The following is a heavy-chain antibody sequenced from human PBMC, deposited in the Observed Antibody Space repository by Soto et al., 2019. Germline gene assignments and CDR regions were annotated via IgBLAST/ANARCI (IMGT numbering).Heavy chain of an antibody. CDR2: ISASGGST. CDR1: GFTFSTYA. Sequence: EVQLLESGGGLVQPGGSLRLSCAASGFTFSTYAMSWVRQAPGKGLEWVSVISASGGSTFYADSAKGRFTVSRDNSRNTLYLQVISLRVEDTAVYYCAKDLRTSTNYNYGMDVWGQGTTVTVSS. CDR3: AKDLRTSTNYNYGMDV. V-gene: IGHV3-23*01. J-gene: IGHJ6*02.